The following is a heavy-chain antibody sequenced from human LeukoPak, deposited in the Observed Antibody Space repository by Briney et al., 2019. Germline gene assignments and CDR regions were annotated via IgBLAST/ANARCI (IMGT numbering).Heavy chain of an antibody. Sequence: PGGSLRLSCAASGFTFSSYGMHWVRQAPGKGLEWVAFIRYDGSNKYYADSVKGRFTISRDNSKNTLYLQMSSLRAEDTAVYYCARDGWYGVVILYFDYWGQGTLVTVSS. CDR1: GFTFSSYG. CDR2: IRYDGSNK. D-gene: IGHD3-3*01. CDR3: ARDGWYGVVILYFDY. V-gene: IGHV3-30*02. J-gene: IGHJ4*02.